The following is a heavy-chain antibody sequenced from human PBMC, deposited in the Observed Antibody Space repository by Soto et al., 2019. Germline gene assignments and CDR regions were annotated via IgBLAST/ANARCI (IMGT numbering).Heavy chain of an antibody. V-gene: IGHV1-8*02. CDR3: ARTVTTGHDAFDI. J-gene: IGHJ3*02. D-gene: IGHD4-17*01. CDR2: MNPNSGNT. Sequence: GSMKVSCKASGGTFSSYAISRVGQAPGQGLEWMGWMNPNSGNTGYAQKFQGRVTMTRNTSISTAYMELSSLRSEDTAVYYCARTVTTGHDAFDIWGQGTMVTVSS. CDR1: GGTFSSYA.